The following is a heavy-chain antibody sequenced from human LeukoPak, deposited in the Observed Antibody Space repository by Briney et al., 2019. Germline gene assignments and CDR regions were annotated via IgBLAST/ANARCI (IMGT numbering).Heavy chain of an antibody. CDR1: GFTFSSYW. Sequence: PGGSLRLSCAASGFTFSSYWMHWVRQVPGKGLVWVSHIYSDGSSTNYADSVKGRFTISRDDSKNTLYLQMNSLRAEDTAVYYCAKALHSGSDYWGQGTLVTVSS. CDR2: IYSDGSST. J-gene: IGHJ4*02. D-gene: IGHD1-26*01. CDR3: AKALHSGSDY. V-gene: IGHV3-74*01.